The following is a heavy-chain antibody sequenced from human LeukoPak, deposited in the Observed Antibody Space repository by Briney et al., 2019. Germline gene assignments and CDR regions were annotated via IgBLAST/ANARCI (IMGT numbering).Heavy chain of an antibody. CDR2: ISNSGNTV. Sequence: GGSLRLSCAASGYTFSDYYMSWLRQSPGGGVEGISYISNSGNTVYYADCVKRRFNIYRDNAKNSVYVDMNSLRADDTAVYYCARARQPSSYEGLNNWGQGNLGTVSS. J-gene: IGHJ4*02. D-gene: IGHD2-2*01. CDR3: ARARQPSSYEGLNN. V-gene: IGHV3-11*01. CDR1: GYTFSDYY.